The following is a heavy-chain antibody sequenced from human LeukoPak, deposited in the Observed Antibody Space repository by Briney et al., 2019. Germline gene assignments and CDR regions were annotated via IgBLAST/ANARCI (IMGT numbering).Heavy chain of an antibody. CDR2: INHSGST. J-gene: IGHJ4*02. D-gene: IGHD3-10*01. CDR1: GGSFSGYY. Sequence: PSETLSLTCAVYGGSFSGYYWSWIRQPPGKGLEWIGEINHSGSTNYNPSLKSRVTISVDTSKNQFSLKLSPVTAADTAVYYCASATMVRGVTDYWGQGTLVTVSS. V-gene: IGHV4-34*01. CDR3: ASATMVRGVTDY.